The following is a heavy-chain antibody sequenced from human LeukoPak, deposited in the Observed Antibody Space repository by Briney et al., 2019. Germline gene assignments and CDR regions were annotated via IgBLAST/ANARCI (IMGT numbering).Heavy chain of an antibody. CDR3: ARDRYYDSSGYNRGANYFDY. V-gene: IGHV3-30*01. J-gene: IGHJ4*02. Sequence: EAGGSLRLSCAASGFTFSSYAMHWVRRAPGKGLEWVAVISYDGSNKYYADSVKGRFTISRDNSKNTLYLQMNSLRAEDTAVYYCARDRYYDSSGYNRGANYFDYWGQGTLVTVSS. CDR1: GFTFSSYA. CDR2: ISYDGSNK. D-gene: IGHD3-22*01.